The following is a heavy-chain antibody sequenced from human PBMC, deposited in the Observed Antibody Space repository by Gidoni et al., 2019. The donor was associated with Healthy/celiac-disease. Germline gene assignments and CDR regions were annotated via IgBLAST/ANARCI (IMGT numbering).Heavy chain of an antibody. J-gene: IGHJ4*02. V-gene: IGHV3-49*03. CDR2: IRSKAYGGTT. CDR3: TRDQYYYDSSGYSNYYFDY. D-gene: IGHD3-22*01. CDR1: GFTFGDYA. Sequence: EVQLVESGGGLVQPGRYLRLSCTAAGFTFGDYAMSWFRPAPGKGLEWVGFIRSKAYGGTTEYAASVKGRFTISRYDSKSIAYLQMNSLKTEDTAVYYCTRDQYYYDSSGYSNYYFDYLVQGTLVTVSS.